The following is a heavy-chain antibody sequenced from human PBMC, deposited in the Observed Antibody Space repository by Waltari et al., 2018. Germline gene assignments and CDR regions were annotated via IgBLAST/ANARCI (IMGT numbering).Heavy chain of an antibody. D-gene: IGHD3-9*01. J-gene: IGHJ5*01. CDR3: VKDLNIVTEYWKMPFDS. CDR2: VSCYNSHT. V-gene: IGHV1-18*01. CDR1: GYTFGSHG. Sequence: VQLEQSGAEVKRPGAAVKISCKTSGYTFGSHGISWLRQAPGQGPEWMGCVSCYNSHTIYAQTFQCRLALSTDASTKTAYMNLWSLRSDDTAIYYCVKDLNIVTEYWKMPFDSWGQGTQVTVSS.